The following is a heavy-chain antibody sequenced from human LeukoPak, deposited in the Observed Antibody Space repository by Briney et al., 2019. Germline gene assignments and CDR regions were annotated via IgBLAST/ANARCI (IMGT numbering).Heavy chain of an antibody. CDR3: ARDFWSGYYRPNWFDP. CDR2: IYHSGST. CDR1: GYSISSGYY. J-gene: IGHJ5*02. Sequence: SETLSLTCAVSGYSISSGYYWGWTRQPPGKGMGWIGSIYHSGSTYYNPSLKRRVTISVDTFKNKFSLKLISVTAADTSVYYCARDFWSGYYRPNWFDPWGQGTLVTVSS. D-gene: IGHD3-3*01. V-gene: IGHV4-38-2*01.